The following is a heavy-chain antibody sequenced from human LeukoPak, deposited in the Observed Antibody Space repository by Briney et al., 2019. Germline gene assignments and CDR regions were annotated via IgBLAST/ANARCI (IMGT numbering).Heavy chain of an antibody. Sequence: GGSLRLSCAASGFTFSSYGMHWVRQAPGKGLEWVAVIWYDGSNKYYADSVKGRFTISRDNSKNTLFVQMDSLRGEDTAVYYCARDRGGSGWYYLDYWGQGTLVTVSS. CDR3: ARDRGGSGWYYLDY. CDR1: GFTFSSYG. D-gene: IGHD6-19*01. CDR2: IWYDGSNK. V-gene: IGHV3-33*01. J-gene: IGHJ4*02.